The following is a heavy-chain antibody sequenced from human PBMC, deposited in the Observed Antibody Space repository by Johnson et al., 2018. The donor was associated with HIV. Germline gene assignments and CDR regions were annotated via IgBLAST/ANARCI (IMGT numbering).Heavy chain of an antibody. J-gene: IGHJ3*02. CDR3: ARDVAAAKMDAFDT. V-gene: IGHV3-30*02. CDR2: IRYDGSFQ. D-gene: IGHD6-25*01. CDR1: GFTFNNYG. Sequence: QVQLVESGGGVVQPGRSLRLSCAASGFTFNNYGMHWVRQAPGKGLEWVAFIRYDGSFQDYADSVRGRFTISRDNSRSTLFLEMINLRDEDTALYYCARDVAAAKMDAFDTWGQGTMVIVSS.